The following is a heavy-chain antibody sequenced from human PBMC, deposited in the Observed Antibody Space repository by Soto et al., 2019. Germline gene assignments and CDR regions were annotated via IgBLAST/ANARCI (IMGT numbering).Heavy chain of an antibody. Sequence: QVQLVESGGGVVQPGRSLRLSCAASGFTFSSYAMHWVRQAPGKGLEWVAVISYDGSNKYYADSVKGRFTISRDNSKNTLYLQMNSLSAEDTAVYYCARDFLDYGDYTGYGRYGMDVWGQGTTVTVSS. CDR2: ISYDGSNK. CDR1: GFTFSSYA. D-gene: IGHD4-17*01. V-gene: IGHV3-30-3*01. J-gene: IGHJ6*02. CDR3: ARDFLDYGDYTGYGRYGMDV.